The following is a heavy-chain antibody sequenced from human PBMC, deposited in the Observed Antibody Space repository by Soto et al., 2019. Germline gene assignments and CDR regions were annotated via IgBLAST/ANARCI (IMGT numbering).Heavy chain of an antibody. J-gene: IGHJ6*02. CDR1: GFTVSSNY. V-gene: IGHV3-53*01. Sequence: VGSLRLSCAASGFTVSSNYMSWVRQAPGKGLEWVSVIYSGGSTYYADSVKGRFTISRDNSKNTLYLQMNSLRAEDTAVYYCARDHYDILTGYWSYGMDVWGQGTTVTVSS. CDR3: ARDHYDILTGYWSYGMDV. CDR2: IYSGGST. D-gene: IGHD3-9*01.